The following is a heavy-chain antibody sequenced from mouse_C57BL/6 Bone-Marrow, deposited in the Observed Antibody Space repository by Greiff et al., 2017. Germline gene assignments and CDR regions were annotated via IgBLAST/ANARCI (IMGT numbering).Heavy chain of an antibody. CDR2: ISSGSSTI. V-gene: IGHV5-17*01. Sequence: EVNVVESGGGLVKPGGSLKLSCAASGFTFSDYGMHWVRQAPEKGLEWVAYISSGSSTIYYADTVKGRFTISRDNAKNTLFLQMTSLRSEDTAMYYCARRDYGNYSYWYFDVWGTGTTVTVSS. CDR1: GFTFSDYG. CDR3: ARRDYGNYSYWYFDV. J-gene: IGHJ1*03. D-gene: IGHD2-1*01.